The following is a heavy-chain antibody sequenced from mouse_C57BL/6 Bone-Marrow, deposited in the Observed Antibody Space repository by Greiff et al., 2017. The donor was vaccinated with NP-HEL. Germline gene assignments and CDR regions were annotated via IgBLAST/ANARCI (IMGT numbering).Heavy chain of an antibody. J-gene: IGHJ2*01. CDR3: TTGYYDGSSYNY. D-gene: IGHD1-1*01. CDR2: IDPEDGDT. CDR1: GFNIKDYY. Sequence: EVQLQQSGAELVRPGASVKLSCTASGFNIKDYYMHWVKQRPEQGLEWIGRIDPEDGDTEYAPKFQGKATMTADTSSNTAYLQLSSLTSEDTAVYYCTTGYYDGSSYNYWGQGTTLTVSS. V-gene: IGHV14-1*01.